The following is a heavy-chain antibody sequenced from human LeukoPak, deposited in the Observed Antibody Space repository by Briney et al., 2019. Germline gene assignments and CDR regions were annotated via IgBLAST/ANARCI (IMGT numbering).Heavy chain of an antibody. CDR2: ISPSGGST. V-gene: IGHV1-46*01. J-gene: IGHJ4*02. Sequence: ASVKVSFKAFGYTFTSNYMHWVRQAPGQGPEWMGVISPSGGSTTYAQKFQGRVTLTRDMSTSTDYLELSSLRSEDTAVYYCARQTGSGLFILPGGQGTLVTVSS. D-gene: IGHD3/OR15-3a*01. CDR1: GYTFTSNY. CDR3: ARQTGSGLFILP.